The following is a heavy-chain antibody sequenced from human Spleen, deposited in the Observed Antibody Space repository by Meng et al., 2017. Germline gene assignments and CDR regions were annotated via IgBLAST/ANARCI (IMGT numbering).Heavy chain of an antibody. Sequence: EVQLVESGGVVVQPGGSLRLSCAASGFTFDDSAMHWVRQAPGKGLEWVSLISWDGGTTYYADSVKGRITISRDNSKNSLYLQMNSLRAEDTALYYCAREYTYSLLDYWGQGTLVTVSS. CDR1: GFTFDDSA. CDR2: ISWDGGTT. V-gene: IGHV3-43D*03. J-gene: IGHJ4*02. CDR3: AREYTYSLLDY. D-gene: IGHD6-6*01.